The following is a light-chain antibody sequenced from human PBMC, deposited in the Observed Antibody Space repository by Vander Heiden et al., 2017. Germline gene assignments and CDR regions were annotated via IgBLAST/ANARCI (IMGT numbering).Light chain of an antibody. Sequence: SALTQPASVSGSPGQSITISCTGTSSDVGGYNLVSWYEQNPGKAPKLIIYEVSKRPSGVSTRFSGSKSANTASLTISGLQAEDEADYYCCSYAGSSTWVFGGGTKLTVL. CDR3: CSYAGSSTWV. V-gene: IGLV2-23*02. CDR2: EVS. CDR1: SSDVGGYNL. J-gene: IGLJ3*02.